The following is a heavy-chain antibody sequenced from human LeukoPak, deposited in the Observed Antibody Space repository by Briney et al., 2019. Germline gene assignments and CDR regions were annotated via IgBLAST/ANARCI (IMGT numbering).Heavy chain of an antibody. Sequence: PSETLSLTCTVSGASLSSGNYYWSWIRQPAGKELEWIGRINTIGNTNYNPSLKSRVTISIDTSNNQFSLKLSSVTAADTAVYYCARLNLPASRGAFDIWGQGTMVTVSS. J-gene: IGHJ3*02. CDR2: INTIGNT. CDR3: ARLNLPASRGAFDI. D-gene: IGHD2-2*01. V-gene: IGHV4-61*02. CDR1: GASLSSGNYY.